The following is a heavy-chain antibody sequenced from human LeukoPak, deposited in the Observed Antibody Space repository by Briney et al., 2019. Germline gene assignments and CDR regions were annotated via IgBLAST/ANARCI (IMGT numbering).Heavy chain of an antibody. CDR1: GFTFSSYD. CDR3: ARGGVVPAAPEVRDYYYGMDV. D-gene: IGHD2-2*01. V-gene: IGHV3-13*01. CDR2: IGTAGDT. Sequence: GGSLRLSCAASGFTFSSYDMHWVRQATGKGLEWVSAIGTAGDTYYPGSVKGRFTISRENAKNSLYLQMNSLRAGDTAVYYCARGGVVPAAPEVRDYYYGMDVWSQGTTVTVSS. J-gene: IGHJ6*02.